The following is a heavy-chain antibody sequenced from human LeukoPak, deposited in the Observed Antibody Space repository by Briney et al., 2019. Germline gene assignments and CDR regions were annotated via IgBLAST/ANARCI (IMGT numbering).Heavy chain of an antibody. CDR1: GYTFTSYG. D-gene: IGHD2-2*01. Sequence: ASVKVSCKASGYTFTSYGMSWVRQAPGQGLEWMGWISPYNGNANYAQKFQGRVTMTTDTSTSTAYMELRSLRSDDTAVYYCARDRRPYCSRTTCYGDWFDPWGQGTLVTVSS. V-gene: IGHV1-18*01. CDR3: ARDRRPYCSRTTCYGDWFDP. J-gene: IGHJ5*02. CDR2: ISPYNGNA.